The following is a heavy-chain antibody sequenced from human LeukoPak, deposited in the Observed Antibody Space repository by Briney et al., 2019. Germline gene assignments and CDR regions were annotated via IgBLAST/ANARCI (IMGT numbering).Heavy chain of an antibody. D-gene: IGHD1-14*01. J-gene: IGHJ4*02. Sequence: PGRSLRLSCAASGFTFDDYAMHWVRQAPGKGREGVSGISWNSGSIGYADPVKGRFTISRDNAKNSLYLQMNSLRAKDTALYYCAKDIATGNRLYYFDYWGQGTLVTVSS. CDR1: GFTFDDYA. CDR2: ISWNSGSI. CDR3: AKDIATGNRLYYFDY. V-gene: IGHV3-9*01.